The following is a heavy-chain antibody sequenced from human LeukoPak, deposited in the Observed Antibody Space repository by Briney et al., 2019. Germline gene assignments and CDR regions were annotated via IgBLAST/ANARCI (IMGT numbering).Heavy chain of an antibody. CDR2: IKQDGSEK. J-gene: IGHJ4*02. CDR3: ASNAGVPGANDYNNY. Sequence: GGSLRLSCAASGFTFSSYWMSWVRQAPGKGLEWVANIKQDGSEKYYVDSVKGRFTISRDNAKNSLYLQMNSLRAEDTAVYYCASNAGVPGANDYNNYWGQGTLVTVSS. D-gene: IGHD4-11*01. V-gene: IGHV3-7*01. CDR1: GFTFSSYW.